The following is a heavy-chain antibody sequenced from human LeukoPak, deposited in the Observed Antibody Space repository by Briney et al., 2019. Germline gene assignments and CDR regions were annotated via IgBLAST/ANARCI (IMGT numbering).Heavy chain of an antibody. CDR2: INHSGST. CDR3: ARGRGYYGSGRGYWYFDL. J-gene: IGHJ2*01. V-gene: IGHV4-34*01. D-gene: IGHD3-10*01. Sequence: SETLSLTCAVYGGSFSGYYWSWIRQPPGKGLEWIGEINHSGSTSYNPSLKSRVTISVDTSKNQFSLKLSSVTAADTAMYYCARGRGYYGSGRGYWYFDLWGRGTLVTVSS. CDR1: GGSFSGYY.